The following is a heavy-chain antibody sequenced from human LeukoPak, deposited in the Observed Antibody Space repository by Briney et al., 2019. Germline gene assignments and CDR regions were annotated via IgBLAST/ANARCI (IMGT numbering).Heavy chain of an antibody. Sequence: ASVKVSCKASGYTFTSYDINWVRQATGQGLEWMGWMSPNSGNTGYAQKFQDRVTMTTDTSTSTAYMELRSLRSDDTAVYYCARVVWTIAVAGTGTYDYWGQGTLVTVSS. V-gene: IGHV1-8*01. CDR3: ARVVWTIAVAGTGTYDY. D-gene: IGHD6-19*01. CDR2: MSPNSGNT. J-gene: IGHJ4*02. CDR1: GYTFTSYD.